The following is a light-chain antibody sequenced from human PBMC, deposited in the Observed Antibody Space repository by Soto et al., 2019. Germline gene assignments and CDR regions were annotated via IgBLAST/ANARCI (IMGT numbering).Light chain of an antibody. Sequence: ELVMTQSPATLSLSPGERATLSCRASLSVSSDLAWYRQKPGQAPRLLIYRAFTRATGIPARFSGSGFGTDFTLTISSLQSEDFAVYYCQQYGSSGTFGQGTKVDIK. V-gene: IGKV3-15*01. CDR2: RAF. J-gene: IGKJ1*01. CDR3: QQYGSSGT. CDR1: LSVSSD.